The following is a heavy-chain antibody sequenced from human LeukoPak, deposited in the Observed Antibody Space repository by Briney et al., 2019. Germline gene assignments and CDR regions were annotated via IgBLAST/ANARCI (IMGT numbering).Heavy chain of an antibody. CDR3: ASLHYGPTPDWFDP. CDR2: INPNSGGT. Sequence: ASVKVSCKASGYTFTGYYMHWVRQAPGQGLEWMGWINPNSGGTNYAQKFQGRVTMTRDTSISTAYMELSRLRSDDTAVCYCASLHYGPTPDWFDPWGQGTLVTVSS. D-gene: IGHD4-17*01. J-gene: IGHJ5*02. CDR1: GYTFTGYY. V-gene: IGHV1-2*02.